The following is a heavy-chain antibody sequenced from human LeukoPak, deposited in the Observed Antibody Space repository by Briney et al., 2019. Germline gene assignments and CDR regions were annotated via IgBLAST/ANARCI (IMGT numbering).Heavy chain of an antibody. J-gene: IGHJ4*02. Sequence: PGGSLRLSCVASGITFSFSHMNWVRQAPGKGLEWVANIKEDGSAEHYVDSVKGRFTISRDNAKNSLYLQMNSLRAEDTAVYYCARERIATASAGDYWGQGTLVTVSS. D-gene: IGHD6-13*01. V-gene: IGHV3-7*01. CDR1: GITFSFSH. CDR2: IKEDGSAE. CDR3: ARERIATASAGDY.